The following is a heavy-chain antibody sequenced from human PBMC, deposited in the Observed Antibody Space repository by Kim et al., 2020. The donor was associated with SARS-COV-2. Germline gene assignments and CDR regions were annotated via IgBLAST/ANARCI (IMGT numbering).Heavy chain of an antibody. D-gene: IGHD7-27*01. Sequence: SETLSLTCTVSGGSISSYYWSWIRQPPGKGLEWIGYIYYSGSTNYNPSLKSRVTISVDTSKNQFSLKLSSVTAADTAVYYCARGLNWGQAKINWFDPWGQGTLVTVSS. CDR2: IYYSGST. V-gene: IGHV4-59*13. CDR1: GGSISSYY. CDR3: ARGLNWGQAKINWFDP. J-gene: IGHJ5*02.